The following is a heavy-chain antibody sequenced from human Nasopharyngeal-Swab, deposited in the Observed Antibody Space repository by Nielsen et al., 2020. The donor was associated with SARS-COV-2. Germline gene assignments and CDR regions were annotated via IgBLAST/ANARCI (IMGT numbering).Heavy chain of an antibody. CDR2: IYYSGST. V-gene: IGHV4-39*01. J-gene: IGHJ6*02. Sequence: SETLSLTCTVSGGSIGSSSYYWGWIRQPPGKGLEWIGSIYYSGSTYYNPSLKSRVTISVDTSKNQFSLKLSSVTAADTAVYYCARHCSGGSCYSGWDYYYYYGMDVWGQGTTVTVSS. CDR3: ARHCSGGSCYSGWDYYYYYGMDV. CDR1: GGSIGSSSYY. D-gene: IGHD2-15*01.